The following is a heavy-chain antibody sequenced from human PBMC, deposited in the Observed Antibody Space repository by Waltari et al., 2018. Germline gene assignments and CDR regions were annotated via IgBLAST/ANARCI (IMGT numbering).Heavy chain of an antibody. D-gene: IGHD3-22*01. CDR3: ARDHRNYYDSSGGPDY. CDR2: IYSGGSTT. CDR1: GFTFSNYA. V-gene: IGHV3-23*03. Sequence: EVQLLESGGGLVQPGGSLRLSCAASGFTFSNYAMSWVRQAPGKGLEWVSVIYSGGSTTYYADSVKGRFTISRDNSKNTLYLQMNSLRAEDTAVYYCARDHRNYYDSSGGPDYWGQGTLVTVSS. J-gene: IGHJ4*02.